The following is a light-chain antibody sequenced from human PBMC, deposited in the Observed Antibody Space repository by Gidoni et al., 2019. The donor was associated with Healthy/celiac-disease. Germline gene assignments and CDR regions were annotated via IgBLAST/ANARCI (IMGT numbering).Light chain of an antibody. Sequence: SYELTQPPSVAVPPGQTASITCSGDKLGDKYACWYQQKPGQSPVLVIYQDSKRPSGIPERFSGSNSGNTATLTISGTQAMDEADYYCQAWDSSTVGFGTGTKVTVL. CDR1: KLGDKY. CDR2: QDS. CDR3: QAWDSSTVG. J-gene: IGLJ1*01. V-gene: IGLV3-1*01.